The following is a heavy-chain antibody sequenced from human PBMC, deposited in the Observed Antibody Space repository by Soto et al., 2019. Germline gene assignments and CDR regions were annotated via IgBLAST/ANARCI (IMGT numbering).Heavy chain of an antibody. CDR3: ARDGENYYDSSGYYPVFDY. Sequence: GGSLRLSCAASGFTVSSNYMSWVRQAPGKGLEWVSVIYSGGSTYYADSVKGRFTISRDNSKNTLYLQMNSLRAEDTAVYYCARDGENYYDSSGYYPVFDYWGQGTLVTVSS. CDR2: IYSGGST. CDR1: GFTVSSNY. D-gene: IGHD3-22*01. V-gene: IGHV3-66*01. J-gene: IGHJ4*02.